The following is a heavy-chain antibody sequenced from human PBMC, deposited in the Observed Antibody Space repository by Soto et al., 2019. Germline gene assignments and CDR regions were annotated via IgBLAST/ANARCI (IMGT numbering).Heavy chain of an antibody. J-gene: IGHJ6*02. CDR3: ARTYYDFWSGPGDYGMDV. CDR2: IWYDGSNK. V-gene: IGHV3-33*01. CDR1: GFTFSSYG. Sequence: GGSLRLSCAASGFTFSSYGMHWVRQAPGKGLEWVAVIWYDGSNKYYADSVKGRFTISRDNSKNTLYLQMNSLRAADTAVYYCARTYYDFWSGPGDYGMDVWGQGTTVTVSS. D-gene: IGHD3-3*01.